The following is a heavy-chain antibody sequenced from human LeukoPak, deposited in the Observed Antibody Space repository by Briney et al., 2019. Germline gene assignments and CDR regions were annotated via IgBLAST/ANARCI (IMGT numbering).Heavy chain of an antibody. J-gene: IGHJ3*02. CDR2: IYYSGST. Sequence: SETLSLSCTVSGGSISCYYWSWIRQPPGKGLDCIRYIYYSGSTNYNPSLKSRVTISVDTSKNQFSLKLSSVTAADTAVYCCARDCDPYPFTPRDAFVIWRQTTMVTDSS. V-gene: IGHV4-59*01. CDR1: GGSISCYY. D-gene: IGHD2-21*01. CDR3: ARDCDPYPFTPRDAFVI.